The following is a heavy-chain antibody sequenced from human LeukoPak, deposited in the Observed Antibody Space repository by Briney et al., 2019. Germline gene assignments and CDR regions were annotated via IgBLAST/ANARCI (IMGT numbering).Heavy chain of an antibody. CDR3: AKDSANGSIPDY. Sequence: PGGSLRLSCAASGFTFSSYAMSWVRQAPGKGLEWVSAISGSGGSTYYADSVKGRFTISRDNSKNTLYLQMNRLRAEDTAVYYCAKDSANGSIPDYWGRGTLVTVSS. D-gene: IGHD3-10*01. CDR2: ISGSGGST. V-gene: IGHV3-23*01. CDR1: GFTFSSYA. J-gene: IGHJ4*02.